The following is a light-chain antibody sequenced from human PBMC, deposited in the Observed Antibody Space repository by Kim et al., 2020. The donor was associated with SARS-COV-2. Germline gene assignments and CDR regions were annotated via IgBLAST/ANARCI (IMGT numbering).Light chain of an antibody. J-gene: IGLJ3*02. CDR2: EVN. CDR1: NSDVGSYNL. Sequence: QSALTQPASVSGSPGQSITISCTGTNSDVGSYNLVSWYQQHPGKAPKLMIYEVNNRPSGVSDRFSGSKSGNTASLTISGLQAEDEADYYCSSYAGSRLGVFGGGTQLTVL. V-gene: IGLV2-23*02. CDR3: SSYAGSRLGV.